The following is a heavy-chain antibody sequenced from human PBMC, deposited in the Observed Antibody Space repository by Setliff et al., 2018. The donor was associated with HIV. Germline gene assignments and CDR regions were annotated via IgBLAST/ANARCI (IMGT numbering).Heavy chain of an antibody. D-gene: IGHD2-15*01. CDR3: ARLGSHCKNAFCPPY. CDR2: IDDSGSI. V-gene: IGHV4-34*01. Sequence: SETLSLTCAVYTESLTRYDWAWIRQSPEKGLEWIGEIDDSGSIIYNPSLQSRVTMSVDTSKNQFSLKVRSLTAADTGLYYCARLGSHCKNAFCPPYWGQGTLVTVSS. CDR1: TESLTRYD. J-gene: IGHJ4*02.